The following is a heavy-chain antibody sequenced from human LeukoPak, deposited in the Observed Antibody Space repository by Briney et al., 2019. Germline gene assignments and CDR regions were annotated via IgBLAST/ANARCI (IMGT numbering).Heavy chain of an antibody. J-gene: IGHJ4*02. V-gene: IGHV3-11*01. D-gene: IGHD3-22*01. Sequence: GGSLRLSCAASGVTFSDYYMTWIRQAPGKGLEWVSYISYSGRTIYYADSVRGRFTISRDNAKNSLYLEMKSLGAEDTAVYYCAGSYDSSGFADNWGQGTLVTVSS. CDR2: ISYSGRTI. CDR3: AGSYDSSGFADN. CDR1: GVTFSDYY.